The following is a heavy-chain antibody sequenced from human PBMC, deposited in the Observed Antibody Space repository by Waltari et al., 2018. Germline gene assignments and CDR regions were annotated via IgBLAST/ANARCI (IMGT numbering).Heavy chain of an antibody. J-gene: IGHJ3*02. D-gene: IGHD3-10*01. CDR3: AREYGSGSLHAFDI. CDR1: GYSISSGYF. Sequence: QVQLQESGPGLVKPSETLSLSCTVSGYSISSGYFWDWVRQPPGKGLEWIASIHRSGDTYYSPSLKSRVTISVDTSKNQFSLKLSSVTAADTAVYYCAREYGSGSLHAFDIWGQGTMVTVSS. CDR2: IHRSGDT. V-gene: IGHV4-38-2*02.